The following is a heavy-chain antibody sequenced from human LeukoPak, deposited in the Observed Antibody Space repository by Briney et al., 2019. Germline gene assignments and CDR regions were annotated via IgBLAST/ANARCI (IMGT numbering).Heavy chain of an antibody. V-gene: IGHV1-18*01. CDR1: GYTFTSYG. CDR2: ISAYNGNT. D-gene: IGHD5-12*01. CDR3: ARNSRVASTSGLNY. J-gene: IGHJ4*02. Sequence: ASVKVSCKASGYTFTSYGISWVRQAPGQGLEWMGWISAYNGNTNYAQKLQGRVTMTTDTSTSTAYMELRSLRSDDTAVYYCARNSRVASTSGLNYWGQGTLVTVSS.